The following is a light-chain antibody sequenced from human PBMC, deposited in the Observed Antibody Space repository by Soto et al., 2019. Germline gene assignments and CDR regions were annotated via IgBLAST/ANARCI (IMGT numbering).Light chain of an antibody. V-gene: IGKV4-1*01. Sequence: DIVMTQSPDSLAVSLGERATINCKSSQSVLYSSNNKNYLAWYQQKPGQPPKLLIYWASTRESGVPDRFSGSGSGTDFTLTISSLQAEDVAVYYCQQYYSTCYTFGQGTKLDIK. CDR1: QSVLYSSNNKNY. CDR2: WAS. J-gene: IGKJ2*01. CDR3: QQYYSTCYT.